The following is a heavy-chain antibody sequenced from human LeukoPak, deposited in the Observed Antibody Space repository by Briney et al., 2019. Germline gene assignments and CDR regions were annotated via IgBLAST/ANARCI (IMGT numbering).Heavy chain of an antibody. J-gene: IGHJ4*02. CDR3: ARDAQYYDFWSGYHDY. D-gene: IGHD3-3*01. V-gene: IGHV3-11*04. CDR1: GFTFSDYY. Sequence: KPGGSLRLSCAASGFTFSDYYMSWIRQAPGKGLEWVSYISSSGSTIYYADSVKGRFTISRDNAKNSLYLQMNSLRAEDTAVYYCARDAQYYDFWSGYHDYWGQGTLVTVSS. CDR2: ISSSGSTI.